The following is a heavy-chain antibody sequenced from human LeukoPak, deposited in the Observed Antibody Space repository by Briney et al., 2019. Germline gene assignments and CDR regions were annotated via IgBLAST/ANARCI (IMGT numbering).Heavy chain of an antibody. J-gene: IGHJ4*02. D-gene: IGHD4-23*01. CDR2: ISAYNGNT. V-gene: IGHV1-18*04. CDR1: GYTFTSYY. Sequence: ASVKVSCKASGYTFTSYYMHWVRQAPGQGLEWMGWISAYNGNTNYAQKLQGRITLTTDTSTSTANMELRSLRSDDTAIYYCARDSGGLMPYDYWGPGTLVTVSS. CDR3: ARDSGGLMPYDY.